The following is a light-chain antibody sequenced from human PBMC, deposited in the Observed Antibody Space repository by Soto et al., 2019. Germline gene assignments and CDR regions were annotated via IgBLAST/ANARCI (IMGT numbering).Light chain of an antibody. CDR3: SSYASTSTAV. Sequence: QSALTQPASVSGSPGQSITISCTGTSSDVGGYNYVSWYQQHPGKAPKLLIYVVTNRPSGVSNRFSGSKSGITASLTISGLQAEDEADYYCSSYASTSTAVFGTGTKVTVL. CDR2: VVT. V-gene: IGLV2-14*01. CDR1: SSDVGGYNY. J-gene: IGLJ1*01.